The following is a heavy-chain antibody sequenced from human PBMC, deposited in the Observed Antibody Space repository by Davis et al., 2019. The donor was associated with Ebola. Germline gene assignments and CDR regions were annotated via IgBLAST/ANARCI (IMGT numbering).Heavy chain of an antibody. CDR1: GFTFSDHY. CDR3: AKIAGVSGFDDY. V-gene: IGHV3-64*01. Sequence: GESLKISCAASGFTFSDHYMDWVRQAPGEGLEYVSAISSNGGSTYYANSVKGRFTISRDNSKNTLYLQMNSLTAEDTAVYYCAKIAGVSGFDDYWGQGTLVTVSS. D-gene: IGHD3-10*01. J-gene: IGHJ4*02. CDR2: ISSNGGST.